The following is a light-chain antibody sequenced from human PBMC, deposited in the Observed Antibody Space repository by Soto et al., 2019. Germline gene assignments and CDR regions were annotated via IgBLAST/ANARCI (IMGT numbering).Light chain of an antibody. CDR2: GAS. CDR3: QQYNNWPPLT. Sequence: EIVMTQSPATLSVSPGERATLSCRASQSVSSNLAWYQQKPGQAPRLLIYGASTRATGIPARFSGSGSGTEFCLTISSLQSEDFAVYYCQQYNNWPPLTFGGGTKVEIK. J-gene: IGKJ4*01. V-gene: IGKV3-15*01. CDR1: QSVSSN.